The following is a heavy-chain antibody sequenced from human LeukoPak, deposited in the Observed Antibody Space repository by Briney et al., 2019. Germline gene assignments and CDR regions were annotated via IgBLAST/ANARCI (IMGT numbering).Heavy chain of an antibody. CDR2: IYSGGST. CDR1: GFTVSSNY. D-gene: IGHD3-22*01. V-gene: IGHV3-53*01. J-gene: IGHJ4*02. Sequence: GGSLRLSCAASGFTVSSNYMSWVRQAPGKGLEWVSVIYSGGSTYYADSVKGRVTISRDNSKNTLYLQMNSLRAEDTAVYYGASLGTYYYDSSGYLIDYWGQGTLVTVSS. CDR3: ASLGTYYYDSSGYLIDY.